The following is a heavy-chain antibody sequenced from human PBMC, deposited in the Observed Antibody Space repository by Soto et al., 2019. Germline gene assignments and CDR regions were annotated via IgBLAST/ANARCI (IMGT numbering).Heavy chain of an antibody. CDR2: INDRGSI. J-gene: IGHJ2*01. CDR3: ARESHDILTGPPWVWYFDL. V-gene: IGHV4-34*01. CDR1: GGSFSGYY. Sequence: QVQLQQWGAGPLRPLETLSLTCGVSGGSFSGYYWAWIRQSPGKGLEWIGEINDRGSINYNPSLKSRVSISVGRSQNHYSLNLRSVTAADTAVYYCARESHDILTGPPWVWYFDLWGRGTLVTVSS. D-gene: IGHD3-9*01.